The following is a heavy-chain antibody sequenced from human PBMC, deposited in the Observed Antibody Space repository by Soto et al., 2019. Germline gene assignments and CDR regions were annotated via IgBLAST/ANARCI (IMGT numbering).Heavy chain of an antibody. J-gene: IGHJ4*02. D-gene: IGHD2-2*01. Sequence: EVQVVESGGGLVQPGGSLRLSCAASGFSVTNNYMNWVRQAPGKGLEWVSIIDIGGNTYYADSVQDRFTISRDTSRNTLYLHMDILRAEDAAVYYCARGRGSTGYLGREHYFDYWGQGTLVTVSP. V-gene: IGHV3-66*01. CDR1: GFSVTNNY. CDR2: IDIGGNT. CDR3: ARGRGSTGYLGREHYFDY.